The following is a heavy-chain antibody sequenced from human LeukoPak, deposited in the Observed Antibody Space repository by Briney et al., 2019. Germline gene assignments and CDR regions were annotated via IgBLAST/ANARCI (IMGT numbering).Heavy chain of an antibody. V-gene: IGHV6-1*01. J-gene: IGHJ5*01. CDR3: ARLVGASWFDS. CDR2: TYYRSKWDN. D-gene: IGHD1-26*01. CDR1: GDIVSTNSAT. Sequence: SQTLSLTCAISGDIVSTNSATWTWLRQSPSRGLEWLGRTYYRSKWDNDYAVSMKSRITINPDTSKNQFSLQLNSVTPEDTAVYYCARLVGASWFDSWGQGTLVTVSS.